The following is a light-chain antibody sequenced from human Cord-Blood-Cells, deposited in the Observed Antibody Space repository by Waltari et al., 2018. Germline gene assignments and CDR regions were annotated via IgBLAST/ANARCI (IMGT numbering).Light chain of an antibody. Sequence: DIQMTQSPSTLSASVGDRVTITCRASQSISSWLAWYQQKPGKAPKLLIYDASSLESGVPSRFSGSGSGTEFTLTISSLQPDDFATYCCQQYNSYSRTFGQGTKVAIK. V-gene: IGKV1-5*01. J-gene: IGKJ1*01. CDR3: QQYNSYSRT. CDR2: DAS. CDR1: QSISSW.